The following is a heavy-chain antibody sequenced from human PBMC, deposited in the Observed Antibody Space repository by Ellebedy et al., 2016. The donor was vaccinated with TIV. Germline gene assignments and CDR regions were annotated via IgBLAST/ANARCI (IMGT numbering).Heavy chain of an antibody. V-gene: IGHV3-30*18. D-gene: IGHD3-22*01. CDR3: AKDGDGSGFYMDH. J-gene: IGHJ4*02. CDR2: ISEDGERR. Sequence: GGSLRLXXVVSGFRFSDFGMHWVRQAPGKGLEGVGFISEDGERRHYADSVRGRLSFARYNPTNTVFLQMDRVSLGDTAVYFCAKDGDGSGFYMDHWGQGALVIVTS. CDR1: GFRFSDFG.